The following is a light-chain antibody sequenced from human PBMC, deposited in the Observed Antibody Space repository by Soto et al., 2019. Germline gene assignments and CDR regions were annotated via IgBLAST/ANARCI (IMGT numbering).Light chain of an antibody. CDR3: MQSVQTSLT. V-gene: IGKV2-28*01. J-gene: IGKJ2*01. CDR1: QSLLQRNGYHY. CDR2: LSF. Sequence: DIVMTQSPLSLSVTPGEPASISCRSSQSLLQRNGYHYLDWYLQSPGQSSQPPIYLSFLRGGGVPDRFSGSGSGTDFTLKISRVKAEDFGIYSCMQSVQTSLTFGQGTKLEIK.